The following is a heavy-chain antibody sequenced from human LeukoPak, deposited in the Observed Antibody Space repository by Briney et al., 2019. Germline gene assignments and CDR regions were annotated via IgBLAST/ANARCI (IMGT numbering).Heavy chain of an antibody. V-gene: IGHV3-23*01. CDR1: GFTFSSYG. CDR2: ITGSGGTT. Sequence: GGSLRLSSAASGFTFSSYGVSWVRQAPGKGPQWVSAITGSGGTTYYADSVKGRFTISRDNSKNTLYLQMNSLRAEDTAVYYCAKIQGYFDYWGQGNLVTVSS. J-gene: IGHJ4*02. CDR3: AKIQGYFDY.